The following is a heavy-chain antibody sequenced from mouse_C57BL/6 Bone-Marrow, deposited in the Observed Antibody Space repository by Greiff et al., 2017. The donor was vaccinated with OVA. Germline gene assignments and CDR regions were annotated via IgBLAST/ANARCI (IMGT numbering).Heavy chain of an antibody. CDR1: GYTFTSYW. J-gene: IGHJ2*01. CDR2: IYPSDSDT. Sequence: VQPQQPGAELVKPGASVKVSCKASGYTFTSYWMHWVKQRPGQGLEWIGRIYPSDSDTNYNQKFKGKATFTVDKSSSTAYMQLSSLTSEDSAVCYCAIGPPLLPPYWGQGTTLTVSS. V-gene: IGHV1-74*01. D-gene: IGHD1-2*01. CDR3: AIGPPLLPPY.